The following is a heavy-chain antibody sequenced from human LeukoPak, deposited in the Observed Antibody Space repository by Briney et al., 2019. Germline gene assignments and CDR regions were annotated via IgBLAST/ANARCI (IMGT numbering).Heavy chain of an antibody. D-gene: IGHD3-9*01. CDR2: ISGSGGST. CDR3: AKQTGYVLRYFDWSILN. CDR1: GFTFSSYA. J-gene: IGHJ4*02. V-gene: IGHV3-23*01. Sequence: GGSLRLACTASGFTFSSYAISWVRQAPGKGLEWVAAISGSGGSTYYADSRNGRVTISRDNSKNLLYLKMNSLRAEDTAVYYCAKQTGYVLRYFDWSILNWGQGTLVTVSS.